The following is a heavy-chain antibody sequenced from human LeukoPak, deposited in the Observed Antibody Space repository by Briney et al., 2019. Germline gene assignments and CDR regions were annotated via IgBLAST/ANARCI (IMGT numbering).Heavy chain of an antibody. CDR3: ARVGYAGNFFDY. D-gene: IGHD4-23*01. Sequence: ASVKVSCKASGYTFTNDHITWVRQAPGQGLEWMGWISAYSGNTNYAQKLQGRGTMTTDKSTNTAYMELRSLRSDDTAVYYCARVGYAGNFFDYWGQGTLVTVSS. CDR1: GYTFTNDH. V-gene: IGHV1-18*01. CDR2: ISAYSGNT. J-gene: IGHJ4*02.